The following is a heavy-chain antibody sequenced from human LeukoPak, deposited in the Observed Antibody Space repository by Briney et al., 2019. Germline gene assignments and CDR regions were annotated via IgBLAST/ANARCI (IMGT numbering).Heavy chain of an antibody. J-gene: IGHJ4*02. V-gene: IGHV1-8*01. CDR2: MHPKSGNT. Sequence: ASVKVSCKTSGYTFTSYDLNWVRQATGQGLEWMGWMHPKSGNTGSAQRFQGRVTMTRDTSISTAYMELSSLRSEDTAVYYCARVWGAIDYWGQGTLVTVSS. D-gene: IGHD1-26*01. CDR3: ARVWGAIDY. CDR1: GYTFTSYD.